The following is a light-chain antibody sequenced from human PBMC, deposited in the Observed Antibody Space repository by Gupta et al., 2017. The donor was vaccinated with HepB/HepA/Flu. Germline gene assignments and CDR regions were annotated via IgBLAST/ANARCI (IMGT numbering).Light chain of an antibody. CDR3: NYQDSNGNHRKVV. Sequence: SSELTQDPAVSVALGQTVRITCQGDSLRSYYASWYQQKPGQAPVLVICGKNNRPSGSPDRGAGSGSRKTASVTITGAPAEEEADSYCNYQDSNGNHRKVVFGGGTKLTVL. J-gene: IGLJ2*01. V-gene: IGLV3-19*01. CDR2: GKN. CDR1: SLRSYY.